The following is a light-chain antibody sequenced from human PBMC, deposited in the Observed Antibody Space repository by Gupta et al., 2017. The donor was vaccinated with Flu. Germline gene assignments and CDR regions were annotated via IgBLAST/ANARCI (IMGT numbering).Light chain of an antibody. V-gene: IGKV1-5*03. J-gene: IGKJ1*01. CDR3: QQYLSAPWT. Sequence: DIQMTQSPSTLSTSVGDRVSITCRASQSISSWLAWYQQKPGKAPKLLIYKTSNLQSGVPSRFRGSGSGTEFTLTISSLQPDDFATYHCQQYLSAPWTFGQGTKVEIK. CDR2: KTS. CDR1: QSISSW.